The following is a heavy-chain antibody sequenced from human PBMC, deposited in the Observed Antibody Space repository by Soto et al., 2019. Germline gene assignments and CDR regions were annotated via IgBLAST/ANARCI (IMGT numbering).Heavy chain of an antibody. CDR1: GGTFSSYA. CDR2: IIPIFGTA. Sequence: SVKVSCKASGGTFSSYAISWVRQAPGQGLEWMGGIIPIFGTANYAQKFQGRVTITADESTSTAYMELSSLRSEDTAVYYCARGGVARGAANRLRVFYYYGMDVWGQGTTVTVSS. V-gene: IGHV1-69*13. D-gene: IGHD3-10*01. J-gene: IGHJ6*02. CDR3: ARGGVARGAANRLRVFYYYGMDV.